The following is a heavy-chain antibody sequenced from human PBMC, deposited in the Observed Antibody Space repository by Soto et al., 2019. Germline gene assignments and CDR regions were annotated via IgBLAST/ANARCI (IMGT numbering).Heavy chain of an antibody. V-gene: IGHV4-39*01. Sequence: SETLSLTCTVSGGSISSSSYYWGWIRQPPGKGLEWIGSIYYSGSTYYNPSLKSRVTISVDTSKNQFSLKLSSVTAADTAVYYCARVFLRKSILGYYFDYWGQGTLVT. J-gene: IGHJ4*02. CDR3: ARVFLRKSILGYYFDY. D-gene: IGHD6-6*01. CDR1: GGSISSSSYY. CDR2: IYYSGST.